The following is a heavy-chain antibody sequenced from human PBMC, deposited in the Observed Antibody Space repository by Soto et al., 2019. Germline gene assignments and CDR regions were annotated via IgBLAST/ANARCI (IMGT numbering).Heavy chain of an antibody. Sequence: PSETLSLTCTASGGSISSYYWCWTRQPAGKGLEWIGRFYPSGKTTYNPSLQSRLTMSADTSRNKFSLNLTSVTAADTAVYYCARCGLDYGMDVWGQGTTVTVSS. CDR2: FYPSGKT. V-gene: IGHV4-4*07. D-gene: IGHD3-16*01. J-gene: IGHJ6*02. CDR1: GGSISSYY. CDR3: ARCGLDYGMDV.